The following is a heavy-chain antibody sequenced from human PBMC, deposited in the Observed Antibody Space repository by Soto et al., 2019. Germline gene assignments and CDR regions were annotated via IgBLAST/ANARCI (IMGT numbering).Heavy chain of an antibody. D-gene: IGHD6-13*01. CDR2: IDPSDSYT. CDR1: GYSFTSYW. Sequence: GESLKISCKGSGYSFTSYWISWVRQMPGKGLEWMGRIDPSDSYTNYSPSFQGHVTISADKSISTAYLQWSSLKASDTAMYYCAILAAAGTYYYYVMDFWGQGTTVTVSS. CDR3: AILAAAGTYYYYVMDF. J-gene: IGHJ6*02. V-gene: IGHV5-10-1*01.